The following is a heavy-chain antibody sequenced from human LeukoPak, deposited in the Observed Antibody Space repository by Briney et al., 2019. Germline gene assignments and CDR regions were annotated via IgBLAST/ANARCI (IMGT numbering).Heavy chain of an antibody. CDR2: INPNSGGT. J-gene: IGHJ6*02. Sequence: ASVKVSCKASGYTFTGYYMHWVRQAPGQGLEWMGWINPNSGGTNYAQKFQGRVTMTRDTSIGTAYMELSRLRSDDTAVYYCASPRGKRWDGGSCYSCYYYGMDVWGQGTTVTVSS. CDR3: ASPRGKRWDGGSCYSCYYYGMDV. D-gene: IGHD2-15*01. V-gene: IGHV1-2*02. CDR1: GYTFTGYY.